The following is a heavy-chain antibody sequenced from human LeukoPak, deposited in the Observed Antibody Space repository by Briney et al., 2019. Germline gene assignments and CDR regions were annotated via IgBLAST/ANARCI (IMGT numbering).Heavy chain of an antibody. Sequence: PSETLSLTCTVSGGSISSYYWSWIRQPPGKGLEWIGYIYYSGSTNYNPSLKSRVTMSVDTSKNQFSLKLSSVTAADTAVYYCARDSRRELLHAFDIWGQGTMVTVSS. CDR3: ARDSRRELLHAFDI. J-gene: IGHJ3*02. CDR2: IYYSGST. V-gene: IGHV4-59*12. D-gene: IGHD1-26*01. CDR1: GGSISSYY.